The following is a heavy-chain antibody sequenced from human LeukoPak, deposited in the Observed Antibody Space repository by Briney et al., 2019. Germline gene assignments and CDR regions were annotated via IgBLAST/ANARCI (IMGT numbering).Heavy chain of an antibody. CDR3: ARHGSSSWPYYYYYYMDV. V-gene: IGHV4-59*08. CDR1: GGSISSYY. D-gene: IGHD6-13*01. J-gene: IGHJ6*03. Sequence: SETLSLTCTVSGGSISSYYWSWIRQPPGNGLEWIGYIYYSGSTNYNPSLKSRVTISVDTSKNQFSLKLSSVTAADTAVYYCARHGSSSWPYYYYYYMDVWGKGTTVTISS. CDR2: IYYSGST.